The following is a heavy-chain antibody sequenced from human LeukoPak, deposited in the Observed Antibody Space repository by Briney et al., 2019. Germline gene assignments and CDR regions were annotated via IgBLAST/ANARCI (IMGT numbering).Heavy chain of an antibody. CDR1: GFTFSDAW. V-gene: IGHV3-15*07. CDR2: IKRKTDGGTT. J-gene: IGHJ4*02. CDR3: ARNENSGWGYFDY. D-gene: IGHD5-12*01. Sequence: GGSLRLSCAASGFTFSDAWMNWVRQAPGKGLEWVGRIKRKTDGGTTDYAAPVKGRFTISRDDSKNTLYLQMNSLKTEDTAVYYCARNENSGWGYFDYWGQGTLVTVSS.